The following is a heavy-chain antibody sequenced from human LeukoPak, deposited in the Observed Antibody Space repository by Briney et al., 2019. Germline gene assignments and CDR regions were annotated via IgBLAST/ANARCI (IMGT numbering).Heavy chain of an antibody. D-gene: IGHD3-22*01. CDR3: AKDDRNVRRIRSIWAELDY. J-gene: IGHJ4*02. Sequence: GGSLRLYCAASGFTFSSYAMSWVRQAPGKGLEWVSAISGSGGSTYYADSVKGRFTISRDNSKNTLYLQMNSLRAEDTAVYYCAKDDRNVRRIRSIWAELDYWGQGTLVTVSS. CDR2: ISGSGGST. V-gene: IGHV3-23*01. CDR1: GFTFSSYA.